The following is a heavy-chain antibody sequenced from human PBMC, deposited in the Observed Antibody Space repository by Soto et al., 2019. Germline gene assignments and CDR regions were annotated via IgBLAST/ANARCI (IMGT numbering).Heavy chain of an antibody. D-gene: IGHD3-9*01. CDR1: GLTISDYDY. CDR2: VGDVGGT. CDR3: TALHDWEHAYDV. J-gene: IGHJ3*01. Sequence: DVQLVESGGGLIQPGGSLRLSCAAFGLTISDYDYVAWVHQAAREVLEWASAVGDVGGTFYADSVKGRFTTSSDSSRTRVYSQMTDLRPIDTVVYYCTALHDWEHAYDVWGQGTTVTVSS. V-gene: IGHV3-53*01.